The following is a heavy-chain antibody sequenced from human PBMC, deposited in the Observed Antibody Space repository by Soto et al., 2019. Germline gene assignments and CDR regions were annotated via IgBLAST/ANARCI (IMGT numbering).Heavy chain of an antibody. D-gene: IGHD3-22*01. Sequence: AGGSLRLSCAASGFTFSSYAMRWVRQAPGKGLEWVAVISYDGSNKYYADSVKGRFTISRDNSKNTLYLQMNSLRAEDTAVYYCERRSSDDSRYDWFDPWGQGTPVTVYS. J-gene: IGHJ5*02. CDR1: GFTFSSYA. CDR3: ERRSSDDSRYDWFDP. V-gene: IGHV3-30-3*01. CDR2: ISYDGSNK.